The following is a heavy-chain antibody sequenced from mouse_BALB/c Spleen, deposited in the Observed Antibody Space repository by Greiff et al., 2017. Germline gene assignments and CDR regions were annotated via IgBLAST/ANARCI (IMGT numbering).Heavy chain of an antibody. J-gene: IGHJ1*01. V-gene: IGHV1-9*01. D-gene: IGHD1-1*01. CDR3: ARSVGFITTVVARWYFDV. CDR2: ILPGSGST. CDR1: GYTFSSYW. Sequence: VQLQQSGAELMKPGASVKISCKATGYTFSSYWIEWVKQRPGHGLEWIGEILPGSGSTNYNEKFKGKATFTADTSSNTAYMQLSSLTSEDSAVYYCARSVGFITTVVARWYFDVWGAGTTVTVSS.